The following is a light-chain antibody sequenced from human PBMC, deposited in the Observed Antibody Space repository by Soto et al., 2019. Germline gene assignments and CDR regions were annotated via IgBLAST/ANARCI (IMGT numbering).Light chain of an antibody. CDR1: QSISSN. J-gene: IGKJ1*01. CDR2: GAS. V-gene: IGKV3-15*01. CDR3: QQYNNWPRT. Sequence: EIVMTQSPATLSVSPGERPTLSCRASQSISSNVAWYQQKPGQAPRLLIYGASTRATGIPARFSGSGSGTEFTLTISSLQSENFAVYYCQQYNNWPRTFGQGTKVDIK.